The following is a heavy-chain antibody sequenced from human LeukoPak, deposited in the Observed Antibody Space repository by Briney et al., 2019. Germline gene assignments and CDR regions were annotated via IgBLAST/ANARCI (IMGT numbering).Heavy chain of an antibody. Sequence: GGSLRFSGAASGFTFSSYSMNWVRQAPGQGREGVSSISSSSSYIYYADSVKGRFTISRDNAKNSLYLQMNSLRAEDTAVYCCARVVPMSTVVTDYWGQGTLVTVSS. CDR3: ARVVPMSTVVTDY. CDR2: ISSSSSYI. J-gene: IGHJ4*02. CDR1: GFTFSSYS. D-gene: IGHD4-23*01. V-gene: IGHV3-21*01.